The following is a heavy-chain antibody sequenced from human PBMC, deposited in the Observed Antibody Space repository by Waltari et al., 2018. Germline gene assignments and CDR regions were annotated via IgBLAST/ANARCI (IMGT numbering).Heavy chain of an antibody. CDR2: IETHGSRT. J-gene: IGHJ4*02. V-gene: IGHV3-74*01. D-gene: IGHD1-26*01. CDR3: ARDLGGSGSD. CDR1: GFAFSTYW. Sequence: EVQLVESGGGLIQPGGSLRLSCAASGFAFSTYWLHWVRQVPGKGRVWVSRIETHGSRTDYADSVKGRFTISRDNPKNPLYLQMNSLRVEDTALYYCARDLGGSGSDWGQGTLVTVSS.